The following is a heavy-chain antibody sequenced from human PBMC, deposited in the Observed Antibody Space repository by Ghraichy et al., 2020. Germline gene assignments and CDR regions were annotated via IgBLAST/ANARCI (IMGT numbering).Heavy chain of an antibody. CDR3: AKPGSGYYYYYGMDV. Sequence: LRLSCAASGFTFSSYAMSWVRQAPGKGLEWVSAISGSGGSTYYADSVKGRFTISRDNSKNTLYLQMNSLRAEDTAVYYCAKPGSGYYYYYGMDVWGQGTTVTVSS. J-gene: IGHJ6*02. CDR1: GFTFSSYA. V-gene: IGHV3-23*01. D-gene: IGHD2-15*01. CDR2: ISGSGGST.